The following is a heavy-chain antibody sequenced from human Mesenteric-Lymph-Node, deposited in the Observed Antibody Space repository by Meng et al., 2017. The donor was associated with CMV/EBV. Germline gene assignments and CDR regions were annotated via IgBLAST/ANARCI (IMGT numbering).Heavy chain of an antibody. D-gene: IGHD3-3*01. CDR2: IYYSGST. CDR3: ATNAQTYYDFWSGYRNWFDP. Sequence: SETLSLTCTVSGGPISSSSYYWGWIRQPPGKGLEWIGSIYYSGSTYYNPSLKSRVTISVDTSKNQFSLKLSSVTAADTAVYYCATNAQTYYDFWSGYRNWFDPWGQGTLVTVSS. CDR1: GGPISSSSYY. V-gene: IGHV4-39*07. J-gene: IGHJ5*02.